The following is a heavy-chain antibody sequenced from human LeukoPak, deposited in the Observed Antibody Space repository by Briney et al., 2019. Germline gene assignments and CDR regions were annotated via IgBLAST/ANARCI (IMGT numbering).Heavy chain of an antibody. CDR2: IRYDGSNK. V-gene: IGHV3-30*02. Sequence: GGSLRLSCAASGFTFGSYGMHWVRQAPGKGLEGVAFIRYDGSNKYYADSVKGRFTISRDNSKNTLYLQMNSLRAEDTAVYYCAKDKGAYGSSGYYYFPERNWFDPWGQGTLVTVSS. CDR3: AKDKGAYGSSGYYYFPERNWFDP. D-gene: IGHD3-22*01. CDR1: GFTFGSYG. J-gene: IGHJ5*02.